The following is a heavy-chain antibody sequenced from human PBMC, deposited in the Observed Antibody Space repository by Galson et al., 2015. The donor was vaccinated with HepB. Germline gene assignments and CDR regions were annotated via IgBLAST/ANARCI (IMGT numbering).Heavy chain of an antibody. CDR3: ARGGYSYGKFDY. Sequence: GLEWMGWISGDNANTNYAQKLQGGVTMTTDTSTSTAYMELTSLRSDDTAVYYCARGGYSYGKFDYWGQGTLVTVSS. J-gene: IGHJ4*02. D-gene: IGHD5-18*01. CDR2: ISGDNANT. V-gene: IGHV1-18*01.